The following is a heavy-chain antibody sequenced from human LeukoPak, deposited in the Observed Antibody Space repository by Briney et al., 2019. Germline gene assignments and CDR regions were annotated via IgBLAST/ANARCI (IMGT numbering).Heavy chain of an antibody. D-gene: IGHD3-3*01. CDR3: AKDRQLRFLEWLSVTIFDY. Sequence: GRSLRLSCAASGFTFSSYGMHWVRQAPGKGLEWVAVISYDGSNKYYADSVKGRFTISRDNSKNTLYLQMNSLRAEDTAVYYCAKDRQLRFLEWLSVTIFDYWGQGTLVTVSS. J-gene: IGHJ4*02. CDR2: ISYDGSNK. CDR1: GFTFSSYG. V-gene: IGHV3-30*18.